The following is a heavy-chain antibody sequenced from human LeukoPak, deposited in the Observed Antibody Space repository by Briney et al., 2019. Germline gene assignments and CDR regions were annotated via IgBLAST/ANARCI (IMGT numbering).Heavy chain of an antibody. CDR2: ITHSGST. V-gene: IGHV4-34*01. J-gene: IGHJ4*02. Sequence: SETLSLTCAVYGGSFSGYYCSWIRQPPGKGLEWVGEITHSGSTNYNPSLKSRVTISVDTSKNQFSLKLSSVTAADTAVYYCARETAGAFGGNLDYWGQGTLVTVSS. D-gene: IGHD4-23*01. CDR1: GGSFSGYY. CDR3: ARETAGAFGGNLDY.